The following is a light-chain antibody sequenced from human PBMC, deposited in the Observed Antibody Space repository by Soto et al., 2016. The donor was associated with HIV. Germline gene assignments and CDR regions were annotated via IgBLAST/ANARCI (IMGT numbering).Light chain of an antibody. Sequence: SYELTQPPSVSVAPGKTARINCGGNNIGRKSVHWYQQRPGQAPVLVIYDDSDRPSGIPERFSGSNSGNTATLTISRAEAGDEADYYCQVWETSDLPKLVFGGGTKLTI. J-gene: IGLJ3*02. CDR3: QVWETSDLPKLV. V-gene: IGLV3-21*01. CDR2: DDS. CDR1: NIGRKS.